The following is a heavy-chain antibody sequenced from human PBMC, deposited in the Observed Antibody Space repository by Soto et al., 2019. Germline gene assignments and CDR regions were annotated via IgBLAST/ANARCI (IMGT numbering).Heavy chain of an antibody. Sequence: PSETLSLTCTVSGGSISSGDYYWSWIRQPPGKGLEWIGYIYYSGSTYYNPSLKSRVTISVDTSKNQFSLKLSSVTAADTAVYYCARDQREYYYDSSGDYYYYGMEVWGQGTTVTVSS. CDR3: ARDQREYYYDSSGDYYYYGMEV. V-gene: IGHV4-30-4*01. CDR1: GGSISSGDYY. J-gene: IGHJ6*02. D-gene: IGHD3-22*01. CDR2: IYYSGST.